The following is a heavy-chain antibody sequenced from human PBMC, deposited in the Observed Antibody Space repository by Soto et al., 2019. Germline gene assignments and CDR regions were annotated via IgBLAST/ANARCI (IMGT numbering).Heavy chain of an antibody. D-gene: IGHD3-22*01. CDR2: IYYSGST. V-gene: IGHV4-39*01. CDR1: GGSISSSNYY. Sequence: SETLSLTCTVSGGSISSSNYYWGWIRQPPGKGLEWIGSIYYSGSTYYNPSLKSRVTISVDTSKNQFSLKLSSVTAADTAVYYCARPRAQYYYDSSDDYVMDGWGQGTLVTGSS. CDR3: ARPRAQYYYDSSDDYVMDG. J-gene: IGHJ6*02.